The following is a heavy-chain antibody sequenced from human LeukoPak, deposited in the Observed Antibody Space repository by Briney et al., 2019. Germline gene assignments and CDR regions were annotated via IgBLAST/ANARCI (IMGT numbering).Heavy chain of an antibody. Sequence: GESLKISCKGSGSIFTSYWISWVRQLPGKGLEWMGRIDPSDSYTNYSPSFQGHVTISADKSISTAYLQWSSLKASDTAMYYCASRITMVRGGSVGHLIDYWGQGTLVTVSS. V-gene: IGHV5-10-1*01. CDR3: ASRITMVRGGSVGHLIDY. CDR1: GSIFTSYW. CDR2: IDPSDSYT. J-gene: IGHJ4*02. D-gene: IGHD3-10*01.